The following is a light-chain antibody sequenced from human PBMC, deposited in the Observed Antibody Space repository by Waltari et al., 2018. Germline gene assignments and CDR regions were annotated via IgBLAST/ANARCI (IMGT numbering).Light chain of an antibody. CDR3: QQYDSFPLT. Sequence: DIQMTQSPSTLTASVGDRVTITCRASQSISSWFAWYQQKPGKAPKLLIYTASNLESGVPSRFSGSGSGTEFTLTISSLQPDDFANYYCQQYDSFPLTFGGGTKVEIK. J-gene: IGKJ4*01. CDR1: QSISSW. V-gene: IGKV1-5*03. CDR2: TAS.